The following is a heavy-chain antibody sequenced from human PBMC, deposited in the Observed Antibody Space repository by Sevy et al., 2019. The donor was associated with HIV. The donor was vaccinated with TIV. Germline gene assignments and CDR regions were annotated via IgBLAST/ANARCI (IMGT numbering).Heavy chain of an antibody. CDR1: GFTFSSYD. V-gene: IGHV3-13*05. J-gene: IGHJ6*03. CDR3: ARQKKGAYCSGGSCYSNYYYYYMDV. CDR2: IGTAGDP. Sequence: GGSLRLSCAASGFTFSSYDMHWVRQATGKGLEWVSAIGTAGDPYYPGSVKGRFTISREKAKNSLYLQMNSLRAGDTAVYYCARQKKGAYCSGGSCYSNYYYYYMDVWGKGTTVTVSS. D-gene: IGHD2-15*01.